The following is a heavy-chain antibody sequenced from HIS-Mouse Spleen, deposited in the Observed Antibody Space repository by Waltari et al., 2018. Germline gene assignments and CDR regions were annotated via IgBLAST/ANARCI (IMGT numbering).Heavy chain of an antibody. J-gene: IGHJ5*02. V-gene: IGHV3-30*04. CDR1: GFTFSSYA. CDR2: ISYDGSNK. D-gene: IGHD6-6*01. Sequence: QVQLVESGGGVVQPGRSLRLSCAASGFTFSSYAMHWVRQAPGKGLGWVAVISYDGSNKYYADSVKGRFTISRENSKNTLYLQMNSLRAEDTAVYYCARTLLNIAAPFDPWGQGTLVTVSS. CDR3: ARTLLNIAAPFDP.